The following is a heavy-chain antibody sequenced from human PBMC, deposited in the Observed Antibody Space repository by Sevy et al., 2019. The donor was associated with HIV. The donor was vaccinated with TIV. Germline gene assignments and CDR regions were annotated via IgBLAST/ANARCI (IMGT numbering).Heavy chain of an antibody. Sequence: GGSLRLSCAASGFTFSSYAMSWVRQAPGKGLEWVSAISGSGGSTYYADSVKGRFTISRDNSKNMLYLQMNSLRAEDTSVYYWAKDSSGGIDYFDYWGQGTLVTVSS. CDR1: GFTFSSYA. J-gene: IGHJ4*02. V-gene: IGHV3-23*01. CDR3: AKDSSGGIDYFDY. D-gene: IGHD2-15*01. CDR2: ISGSGGST.